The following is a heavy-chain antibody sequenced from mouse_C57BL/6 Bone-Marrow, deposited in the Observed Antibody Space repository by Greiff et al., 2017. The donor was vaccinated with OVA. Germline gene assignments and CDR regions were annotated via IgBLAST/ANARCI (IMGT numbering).Heavy chain of an antibody. CDR1: GFSLTSYG. D-gene: IGHD1-1*01. CDR2: IWSGGST. CDR3: ATSPLLRYRYFDV. V-gene: IGHV2-4*01. Sequence: VQGVESGPGLVQPSQSLSITCTVSGFSLTSYGVHWVRQPPGKGLEWLGVIWSGGSTDYNAAFISRLSISKDNSKSQVFFKMNSLQADDTAIYYCATSPLLRYRYFDVWGTGTTVTVSS. J-gene: IGHJ1*03.